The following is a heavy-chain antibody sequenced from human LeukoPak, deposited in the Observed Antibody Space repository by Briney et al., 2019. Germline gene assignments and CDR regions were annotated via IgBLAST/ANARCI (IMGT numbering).Heavy chain of an antibody. J-gene: IGHJ4*02. CDR1: GGSISSGGYS. V-gene: IGHV4-30-2*01. D-gene: IGHD2-15*01. CDR3: ARGWGYCSGGSCYHRSPYYFDY. Sequence: PSQTLSLTCAVSGGSISSGGYSWSWIRQPPGKGLEWIGYIYHSGSTYYNPSLKSRVTISVARSKNQFSLKLSSVTAADTAVYFCARGWGYCSGGSCYHRSPYYFDYWGQGTLVTVSS. CDR2: IYHSGST.